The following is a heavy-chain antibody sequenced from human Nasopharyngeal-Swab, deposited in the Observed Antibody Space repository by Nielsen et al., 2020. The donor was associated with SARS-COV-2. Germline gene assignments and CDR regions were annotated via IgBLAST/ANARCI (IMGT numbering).Heavy chain of an antibody. Sequence: SAKPPCKASGGTFSSYAISWVRQAPGQGLEWMGGIIPIFGTANYAQKFQRRVTITADESTSTAYMELSSLRSEDTAVYYCARDGLLGYCTNGVCPNYYYGMDVWGQGTTVTVSS. D-gene: IGHD2-8*01. J-gene: IGHJ6*02. V-gene: IGHV1-69*13. CDR1: GGTFSSYA. CDR3: ARDGLLGYCTNGVCPNYYYGMDV. CDR2: IIPIFGTA.